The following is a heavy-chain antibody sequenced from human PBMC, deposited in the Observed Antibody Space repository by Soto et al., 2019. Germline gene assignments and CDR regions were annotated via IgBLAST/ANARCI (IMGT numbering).Heavy chain of an antibody. V-gene: IGHV1-69*13. CDR3: AAYLEAGWRGVRKHGMDV. CDR2: IIPIFGTA. J-gene: IGHJ6*02. D-gene: IGHD3-10*01. Sequence: GSSVKGSCKASGGTFSSYAISWVRQAPGQGLEWMGGIIPIFGTANYAQKFQGRVTITADESTSTAYMELSSLRSEDTAVYYCAAYLEAGWRGVRKHGMDVWCQGQTVTVSS. CDR1: GGTFSSYA.